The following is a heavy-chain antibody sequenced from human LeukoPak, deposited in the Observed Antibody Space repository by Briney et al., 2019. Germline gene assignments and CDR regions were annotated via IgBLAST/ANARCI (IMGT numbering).Heavy chain of an antibody. D-gene: IGHD3-22*01. CDR2: IYYSGST. V-gene: IGHV4-59*01. Sequence: SETLSLTCTVSGGSISSYYWSWIRQPPGKGLEWIGYIYYSGSTNYNPSLKSRVTISVDTSKNQFSLKLSSVTAADTAVYYCARGPLGYDTFFDYWGQGTLVTVSS. CDR3: ARGPLGYDTFFDY. J-gene: IGHJ4*02. CDR1: GGSISSYY.